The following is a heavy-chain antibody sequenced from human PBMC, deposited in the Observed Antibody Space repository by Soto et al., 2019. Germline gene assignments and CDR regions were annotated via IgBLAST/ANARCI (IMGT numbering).Heavy chain of an antibody. V-gene: IGHV1-69*06. CDR3: AVPGLLDYSGRYYFDY. Sequence: QVQLVQSGTEVKKPGSSVKVSCKPFGGSFNSYAVSWVRQAPGQGLEWMGGIIAISGTATYGHKFQGRVTYTAETSQSTVYMELGSLTSDDTAVYYCAVPGLLDYSGRYYFDYWGQRTQVTVSS. D-gene: IGHD4-4*01. CDR1: GGSFNSYA. CDR2: IIAISGTA. J-gene: IGHJ4*02.